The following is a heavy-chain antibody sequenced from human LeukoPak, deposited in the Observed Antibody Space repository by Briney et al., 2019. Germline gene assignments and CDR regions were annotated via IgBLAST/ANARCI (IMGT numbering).Heavy chain of an antibody. CDR3: ARGQRGGGSSIAARPYGSGPVDY. CDR2: IYYSGST. V-gene: IGHV4-59*12. Sequence: PSETLSLTCTVSGVSISSYYWTWIRQPPGKGLEWIGYIYYSGSTNYNPSLKSRVTISLDTSKNQFSLKLTSVTAADTAVDYYARGQRGGGSSIAARPYGSGPVDYWGQGTLVTVSS. D-gene: IGHD6-6*01. J-gene: IGHJ4*02. CDR1: GVSISSYY.